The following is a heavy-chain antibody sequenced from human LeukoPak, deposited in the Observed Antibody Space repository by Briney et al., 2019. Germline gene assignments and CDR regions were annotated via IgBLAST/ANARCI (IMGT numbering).Heavy chain of an antibody. J-gene: IGHJ4*02. Sequence: ASVKVSCKASGYTFTGYYMHWVRQATGQGLEWMGWMNPNSGNTGYAQKFQGRVTMTRNTSISTAYMELSSLRSEDTAVYYCARGGGPYYYDSSGYYYVLDYWGQGTLVTVSS. CDR3: ARGGGPYYYDSSGYYYVLDY. CDR2: MNPNSGNT. D-gene: IGHD3-22*01. CDR1: GYTFTGYY. V-gene: IGHV1-8*02.